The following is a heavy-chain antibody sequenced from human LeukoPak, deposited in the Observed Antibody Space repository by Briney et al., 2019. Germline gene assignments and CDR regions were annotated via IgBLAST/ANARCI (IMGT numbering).Heavy chain of an antibody. V-gene: IGHV1-2*02. J-gene: IGHJ4*02. Sequence: ASVRDSSKASGYTFTGYFIHWVRQAPGQGLEWMGWINPNSGGTNYAQKFQGRVTMTRDTSISTAYMELSRLRSDDTAVYYCARDGSPTVDPLCYWGQGPLDTVSS. CDR2: INPNSGGT. D-gene: IGHD7-27*01. CDR3: ARDGSPTVDPLCY. CDR1: GYTFTGYF.